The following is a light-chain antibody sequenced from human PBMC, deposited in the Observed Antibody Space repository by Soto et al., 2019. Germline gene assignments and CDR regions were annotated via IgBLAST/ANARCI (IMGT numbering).Light chain of an antibody. CDR1: QSVNNN. J-gene: IGKJ4*01. CDR3: QQYNNWPLT. V-gene: IGKV3-15*01. Sequence: EIVMTQSPATLSVSPGERATLSCRASQSVNNNLAWYQQKPGQAPRLLIYGASTRATGIPARFSGSGSGTEFTLTISSLQSEDFPVYYCQQYNNWPLTFGGGTKVDIK. CDR2: GAS.